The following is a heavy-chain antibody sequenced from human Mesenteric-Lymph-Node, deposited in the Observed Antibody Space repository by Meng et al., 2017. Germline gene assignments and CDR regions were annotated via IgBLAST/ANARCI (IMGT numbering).Heavy chain of an antibody. CDR1: GGSIQNDQW. CDR2: IYHSGRT. J-gene: IGHJ4*02. D-gene: IGHD4-17*01. V-gene: IGHV4-4*02. CDR3: TTLYGDSIS. Sequence: GPAKGAGPGRGRPVGTLSPTCDVPGGSIQNDQWWSWVRQAPGKGLEWIGEIYHSGRTNYNPSVKSRVSMSVDKSQNHFSLRLSSVTAADTAVYYCTTLYGDSISWGQGTLVTVSS.